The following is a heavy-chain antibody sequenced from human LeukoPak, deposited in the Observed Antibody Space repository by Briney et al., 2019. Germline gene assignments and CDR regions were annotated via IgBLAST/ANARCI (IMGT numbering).Heavy chain of an antibody. J-gene: IGHJ4*02. V-gene: IGHV3-9*01. CDR2: ISWNSGSI. CDR3: AKDRSFDSGWRFDY. D-gene: IGHD6-19*01. Sequence: GGSLRLSCAASGFTFDDYAMHWVRQASGKGLEGVSGISWNSGSIGYADSVKGRFTISRDNAKNSLYLQMNSLRAEDTALYYCAKDRSFDSGWRFDYWGQGTLVTVSS. CDR1: GFTFDDYA.